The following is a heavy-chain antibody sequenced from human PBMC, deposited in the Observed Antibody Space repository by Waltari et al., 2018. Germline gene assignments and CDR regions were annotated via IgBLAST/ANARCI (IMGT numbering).Heavy chain of an antibody. CDR1: GFTFSSYA. D-gene: IGHD4-17*01. Sequence: EVQLLESGGGLVQPGGSLRLSCAASGFTFSSYAMSWVRQAPGKGLEWVSVIYSGGSSTYYADSVKGRFTISRDNSKNTLYLQMNSLRAEDTAVYYCAKDPTPSYGDYFDYWGQGTLVTVSS. CDR2: IYSGGSST. J-gene: IGHJ4*02. CDR3: AKDPTPSYGDYFDY. V-gene: IGHV3-23*03.